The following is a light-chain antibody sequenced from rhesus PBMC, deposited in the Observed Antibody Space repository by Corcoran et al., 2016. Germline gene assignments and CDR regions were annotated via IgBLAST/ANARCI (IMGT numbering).Light chain of an antibody. J-gene: IGKJ2*01. CDR3: QQYNNWYS. V-gene: IGKV3S9*01. CDR2: GAS. CDR1: QSVSSY. Sequence: EIVMTQSPATLSLSPGERATLSCRASQSVSSYVAWYQQKPEQAPRLLIYGASSRATGIPERCSGSGAGTDFSVIISSLEPEDVGVYYCQQYNNWYSFGQGTKVEIK.